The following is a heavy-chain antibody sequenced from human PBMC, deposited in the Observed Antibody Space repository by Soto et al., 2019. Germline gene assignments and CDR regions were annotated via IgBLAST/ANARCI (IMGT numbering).Heavy chain of an antibody. CDR3: ARGHAFWSSYSFNY. D-gene: IGHD3-3*01. CDR1: GYTLTSSA. Sequence: SVEIACKASGYTLTSSAIELLRQAPGQRLEWMGWINAGNGNTKYSQNLQGRVTITRDTSASTAYMELRHLRSEDTAVYYCARGHAFWSSYSFNYWRQGTLVTVSS. V-gene: IGHV1-3*01. J-gene: IGHJ4*02. CDR2: INAGNGNT.